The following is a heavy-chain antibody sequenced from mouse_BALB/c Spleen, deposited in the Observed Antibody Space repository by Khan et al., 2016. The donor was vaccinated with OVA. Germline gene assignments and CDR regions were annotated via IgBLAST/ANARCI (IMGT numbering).Heavy chain of an antibody. Sequence: QVRLQQSGAELAKPGASVTMSCKASGYTFINYWILWVKQRPGQGLEWIGYINPSTGYTEYTQIFKDKATLTADKSSSTAYMQLSSLTSEDAADYYCARRGLRWDFDYWGQGTTLTVSS. D-gene: IGHD1-1*01. CDR2: INPSTGYT. CDR1: GYTFINYW. V-gene: IGHV1-7*01. J-gene: IGHJ2*01. CDR3: ARRGLRWDFDY.